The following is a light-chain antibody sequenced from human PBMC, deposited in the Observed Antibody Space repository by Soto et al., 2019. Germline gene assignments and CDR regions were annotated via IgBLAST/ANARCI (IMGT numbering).Light chain of an antibody. CDR1: QRISTY. CDR2: DAS. CDR3: QQLNSYPSLT. Sequence: DILMTQSPSSLSASVGDRVTITCRAGQRISTYLNWYQHKPGKAPNLLIWDASTLQSGVPSRFSGSGSGTDFTLTISSLQVEDSATYHCQQLNSYPSLTFGGGTKVDIK. V-gene: IGKV1-39*01. J-gene: IGKJ4*01.